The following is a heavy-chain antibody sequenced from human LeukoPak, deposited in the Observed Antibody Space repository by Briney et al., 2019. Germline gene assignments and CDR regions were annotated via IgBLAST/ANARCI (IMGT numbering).Heavy chain of an antibody. V-gene: IGHV5-51*01. Sequence: GESLKISCKGSGYSFTSYWIGWVRQMPGKGLEWMGIIYPGDSDTRHSPSFQGQVTISTDKSISTAYLQWSSLKASDTAMYYCARWRDNYYDSSGYYSYAFDIWGQGTMVAVSS. J-gene: IGHJ3*02. CDR1: GYSFTSYW. D-gene: IGHD3-22*01. CDR3: ARWRDNYYDSSGYYSYAFDI. CDR2: IYPGDSDT.